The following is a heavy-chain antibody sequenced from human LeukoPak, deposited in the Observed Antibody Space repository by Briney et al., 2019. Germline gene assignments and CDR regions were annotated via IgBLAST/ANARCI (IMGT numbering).Heavy chain of an antibody. CDR2: ISAYNGNT. D-gene: IGHD3-3*01. Sequence: ASVKVSCKASGYTFTSYGISWVRQAPGQGLEWMGWISAYNGNTNYAQKFQGRVTITADESTSTAYMELSSLRSEDTAVYYCARATRTIFGVKSAPHYYYYYGMDVWGQGTTVTVSS. V-gene: IGHV1-18*01. CDR1: GYTFTSYG. CDR3: ARATRTIFGVKSAPHYYYYYGMDV. J-gene: IGHJ6*02.